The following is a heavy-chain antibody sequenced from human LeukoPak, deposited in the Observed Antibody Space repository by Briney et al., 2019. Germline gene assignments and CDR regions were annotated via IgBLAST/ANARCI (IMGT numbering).Heavy chain of an antibody. CDR2: ISGSGGST. CDR3: AKDQIKDTAHGDYFDY. V-gene: IGHV3-23*01. D-gene: IGHD5-18*01. CDR1: GFTFSSYA. Sequence: QPGGSLRLSCAASGFTFSSYAMSWVRQAPGKGLEWVSAISGSGGSTYYADSVKGRFTISRDNSKNTLYLQMNSLRAEDTAVYYCAKDQIKDTAHGDYFDYWGQGTLVTVSS. J-gene: IGHJ4*02.